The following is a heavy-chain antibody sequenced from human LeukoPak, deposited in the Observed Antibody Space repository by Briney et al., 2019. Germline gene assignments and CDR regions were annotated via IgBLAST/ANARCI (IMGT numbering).Heavy chain of an antibody. D-gene: IGHD3-16*01. J-gene: IGHJ5*02. CDR2: IYPGGST. Sequence: SETLSLTCTVSGGSISSYYWSWIRQPAGKGPEWIGRIYPGGSTNYNPSLKSRVTISVDTSKNQFSLKLSSVTAADTAVYYCARDGIMITFGGVIPFDPWGQGTLVTVSS. CDR1: GGSISSYY. V-gene: IGHV4-4*07. CDR3: ARDGIMITFGGVIPFDP.